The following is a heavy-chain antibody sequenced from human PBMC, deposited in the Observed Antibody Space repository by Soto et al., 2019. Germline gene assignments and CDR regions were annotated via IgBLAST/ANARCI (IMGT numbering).Heavy chain of an antibody. CDR2: VSATASTT. CDR1: GFTFSNYA. V-gene: IGHV3-23*01. D-gene: IGHD3-16*01. CDR3: AKDRLAGGFDY. J-gene: IGHJ4*02. Sequence: PGGSLRLSCAASGFTFSNYAMSWVHQAPGKGLEWVSLVSATASTTYYTDSVKGRFTISRDNSRNTVYLQMNSLGADDTAVYYCAKDRLAGGFDYWGQGTLVTVSS.